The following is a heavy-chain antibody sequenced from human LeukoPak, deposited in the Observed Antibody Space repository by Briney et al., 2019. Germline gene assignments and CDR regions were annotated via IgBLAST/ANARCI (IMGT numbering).Heavy chain of an antibody. CDR2: IYYSGST. D-gene: IGHD4-17*01. CDR1: GGSISSYY. CDR3: ARHEYGDFTNVY. J-gene: IGHJ4*02. Sequence: SETLSLTCTVSGGSISSYYWSWIRQPPGKGLEWIGYIYYSGSTNYNPSLKSRVTISVDTSKNQFSLKLSSVTAADTAVYYCARHEYGDFTNVYWGQGNVVTLFS. V-gene: IGHV4-59*08.